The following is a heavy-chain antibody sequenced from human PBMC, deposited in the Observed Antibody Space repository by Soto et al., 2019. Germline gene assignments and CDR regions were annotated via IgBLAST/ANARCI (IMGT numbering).Heavy chain of an antibody. D-gene: IGHD3-22*01. CDR2: ISGRGDDT. CDR3: ARAQPTYSSSYFDY. Sequence: HPGGSLRLSCAASGFTFSSYAMSWVRQAPGKGLEWVSTISGRGDDTYYTDSVKGRFTISRDNSKNTLYVHMNSLRAGDTAVYYCARAQPTYSSSYFDYWGQGTRVTVSS. CDR1: GFTFSSYA. V-gene: IGHV3-23*01. J-gene: IGHJ4*02.